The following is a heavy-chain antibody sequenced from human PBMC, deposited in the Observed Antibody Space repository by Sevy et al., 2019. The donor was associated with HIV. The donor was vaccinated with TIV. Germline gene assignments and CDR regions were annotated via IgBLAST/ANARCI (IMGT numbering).Heavy chain of an antibody. Sequence: GGSLRLSCAASGFSISGYGMHWVRQAPGKGLEWVAVIWYDGTNREYADSVKGRFTISRDNSKNTLYLQMNSLRAEDTAVYYCARDRVTYYYDSSGYYTSGYGMDVWGQGTTVTVSS. V-gene: IGHV3-33*01. J-gene: IGHJ6*02. D-gene: IGHD3-22*01. CDR2: IWYDGTNR. CDR1: GFSISGYG. CDR3: ARDRVTYYYDSSGYYTSGYGMDV.